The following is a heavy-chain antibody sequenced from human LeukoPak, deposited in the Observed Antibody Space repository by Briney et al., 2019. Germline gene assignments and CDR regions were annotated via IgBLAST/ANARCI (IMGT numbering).Heavy chain of an antibody. V-gene: IGHV3-21*01. D-gene: IGHD3-10*01. J-gene: IGHJ4*02. Sequence: GGSLRLSCAASGFTFSSYSMNWVRQAPGKGLEWVSSISSSSSYIYYADSVKGRFAISRDNAKNSLYLQMNSLRAEDTAVYYCARVQGDMVRGVIIFGYYFDYWGQGTLVTVSS. CDR1: GFTFSSYS. CDR3: ARVQGDMVRGVIIFGYYFDY. CDR2: ISSSSSYI.